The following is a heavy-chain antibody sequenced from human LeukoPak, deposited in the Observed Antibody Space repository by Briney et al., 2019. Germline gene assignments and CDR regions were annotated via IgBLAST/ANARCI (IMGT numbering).Heavy chain of an antibody. V-gene: IGHV1-8*01. CDR2: MNPNSGNT. D-gene: IGHD6-13*01. Sequence: ASVKVSCKASGYTFTSYDINWVRQATGQGLEWMGWMNPNSGNTGYAQKFQGRVTMTRNTSISTAYMELSSLRSEDTAVYYCARGPSGYSSSWYAYRENWFDPWDQGTLVTVSS. CDR1: GYTFTSYD. CDR3: ARGPSGYSSSWYAYRENWFDP. J-gene: IGHJ5*02.